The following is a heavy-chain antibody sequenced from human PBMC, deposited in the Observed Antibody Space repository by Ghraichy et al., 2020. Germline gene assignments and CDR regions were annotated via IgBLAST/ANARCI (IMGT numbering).Heavy chain of an antibody. D-gene: IGHD5-18*01. V-gene: IGHV3-74*01. CDR3: ARSGYNNWFDP. CDR2: SDGTTT. Sequence: GESLRLSCAASGFTFSSYWMHWVRQAPGKGLVWVARSDGTTTTYADSVKGRFTISRDNAKNTLFLQMNSLRVEDTAVYYCARSGYNNWFDPWGQGTLVTVSS. J-gene: IGHJ5*02. CDR1: GFTFSSYW.